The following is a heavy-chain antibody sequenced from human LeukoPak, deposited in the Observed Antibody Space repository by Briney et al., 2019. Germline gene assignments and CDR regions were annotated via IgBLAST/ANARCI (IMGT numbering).Heavy chain of an antibody. D-gene: IGHD3-3*01. V-gene: IGHV4-39*01. Sequence: SETLSLTCTVSGGSISSSSYYWGWIRQPPGKGLEWIGSIYYSGSTYYNPSLKSRVTISVDTSKNQFSLKLSSVTAADTAVYYCGVFWSDHDAFDTWGQGTMVTVSS. CDR3: GVFWSDHDAFDT. CDR1: GGSISSSSYY. CDR2: IYYSGST. J-gene: IGHJ3*02.